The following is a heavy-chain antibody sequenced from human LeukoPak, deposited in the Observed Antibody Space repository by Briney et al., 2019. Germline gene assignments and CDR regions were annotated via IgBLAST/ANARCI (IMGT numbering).Heavy chain of an antibody. CDR1: GFTFSSYG. CDR2: ISGSGGNT. CDR3: AKEGGITWYFDY. J-gene: IGHJ4*02. D-gene: IGHD3-16*01. Sequence: TGGSLRLSCAASGFTFSSYGMHWVRQAPGKGLEWVSAISGSGGNTYYADSVKGRFTISRDNSKNTLYLQMNSLRAEDTAVYYCAKEGGITWYFDYWGQGTLVTVSS. V-gene: IGHV3-23*01.